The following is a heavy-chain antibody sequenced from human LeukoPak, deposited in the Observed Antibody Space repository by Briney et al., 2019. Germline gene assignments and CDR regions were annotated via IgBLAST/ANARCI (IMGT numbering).Heavy chain of an antibody. D-gene: IGHD3-22*01. CDR3: ATEAVRSSGWFDP. V-gene: IGHV1-3*03. CDR2: INTGNGNT. Sequence: RGASVKVSCKASGYTFTSYAMHWVRQAPGQRLEWMGWINTGNGNTKYSQEFQGRVSITADESTSTAYMQLSSLRSEDTAVYYCATEAVRSSGWFDPWGQGTLVTVSS. CDR1: GYTFTSYA. J-gene: IGHJ5*02.